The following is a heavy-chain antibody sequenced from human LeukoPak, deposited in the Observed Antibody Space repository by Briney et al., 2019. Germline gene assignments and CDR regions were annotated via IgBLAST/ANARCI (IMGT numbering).Heavy chain of an antibody. D-gene: IGHD3-10*01. CDR3: ARGRFGEFLPFDY. Sequence: GGSLRLSCAASGFTFSSYSMNWVRQAPGKGLEWVSSISSSSSSYIYYADSVKGRFTISRDNAKNSLYLQMNILRAEDTAVYYCARGRFGEFLPFDYWGQGTLVTVSS. J-gene: IGHJ4*02. CDR2: ISSSSSSYI. CDR1: GFTFSSYS. V-gene: IGHV3-21*01.